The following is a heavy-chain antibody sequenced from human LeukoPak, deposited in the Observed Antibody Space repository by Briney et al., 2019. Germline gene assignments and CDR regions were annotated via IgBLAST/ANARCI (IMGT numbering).Heavy chain of an antibody. CDR3: ARRRKSNDS. J-gene: IGHJ4*02. CDR1: GGSFSDYF. D-gene: IGHD1-14*01. V-gene: IGHV4-34*01. CDR2: IRPDGST. Sequence: SETLSLTCAVYGGSFSDYFCIWIRQPPGKGLECIGEIRPDGSTTYNPSLKSRVSISLDTSRTHSSLRLRSVAAADTAVYYCARRRKSNDSWGQGSLVTVSS.